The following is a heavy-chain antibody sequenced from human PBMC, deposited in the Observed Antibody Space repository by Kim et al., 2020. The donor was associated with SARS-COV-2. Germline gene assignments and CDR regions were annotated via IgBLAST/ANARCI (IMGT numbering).Heavy chain of an antibody. J-gene: IGHJ6*02. V-gene: IGHV6-1*01. D-gene: IGHD2-15*01. CDR3: ARVGYCSGGSCYSPYYSGMDV. CDR1: GDSVSSNSAA. Sequence: SQTLSLTCAISGDSVSSNSAAWNWIRQSPSRGLEWLGRTYYRSKWYNDYAVSVKSRITINPDTSKNQFSLQLNSVTPEDTAVYYCARVGYCSGGSCYSPYYSGMDVWGQGTTVTVSS. CDR2: TYYRSKWYN.